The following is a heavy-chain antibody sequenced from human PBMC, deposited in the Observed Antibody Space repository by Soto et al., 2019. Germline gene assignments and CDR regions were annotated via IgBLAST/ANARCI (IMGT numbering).Heavy chain of an antibody. CDR3: ARDEDGPGYYYYGMDV. J-gene: IGHJ6*02. CDR1: GYTFTSYY. V-gene: IGHV1-46*01. Sequence: GASVKVSCKASGYTFTSYYMHWVRQAPGQGLEWMGIINPSGGSTSYAQKFQGSVTMTRDTSTSTVYMELSSLRSEDTAVYYCARDEDGPGYYYYGMDVWGQGTTVTVSS. D-gene: IGHD2-15*01. CDR2: INPSGGST.